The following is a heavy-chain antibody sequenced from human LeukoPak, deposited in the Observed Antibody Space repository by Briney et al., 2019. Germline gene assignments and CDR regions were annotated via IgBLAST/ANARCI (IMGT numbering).Heavy chain of an antibody. CDR3: TRVLIWFGELFQD. D-gene: IGHD3-10*01. Sequence: GGSLRLSCTASGFTFGDYAMSWVRQAPGKGLEWVGFIRSKAYGGTTEYAASVKGRFTISRDDSKSIAYLQMNSLKTEDTAVYYCTRVLIWFGELFQDWGQGTLVTVSS. CDR1: GFTFGDYA. J-gene: IGHJ4*02. V-gene: IGHV3-49*04. CDR2: IRSKAYGGTT.